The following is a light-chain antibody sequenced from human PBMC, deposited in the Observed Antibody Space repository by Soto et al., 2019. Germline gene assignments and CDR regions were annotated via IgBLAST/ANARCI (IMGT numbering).Light chain of an antibody. CDR3: QQYYTWPLT. CDR1: QSVSSN. Sequence: EIVMTQSPATLSVSSGESATLXXRASQSVSSNLAWYQQKPGQAPRLXIYGASTRATGIPARFSGSGSGTEFTLTISSLQSEDFAVYYCQQYYTWPLTFGQGTRLEIK. J-gene: IGKJ5*01. CDR2: GAS. V-gene: IGKV3-15*01.